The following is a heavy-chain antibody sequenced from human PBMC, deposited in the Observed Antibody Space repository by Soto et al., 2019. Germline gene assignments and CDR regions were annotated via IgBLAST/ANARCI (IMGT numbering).Heavy chain of an antibody. CDR3: ARGDVAAAGYYYYYYGMDV. CDR2: IYYSGST. Sequence: SETLSLTCTVSGGSVSSGSYYWGWIRQPPGKGLEWIGYIYYSGSTNYNPSLKSRVTISVDTSKNQFSLKLSSVTAADTAVYYCARGDVAAAGYYYYYYGMDVWGQGTTVTVSS. D-gene: IGHD6-13*01. CDR1: GGSVSSGSYY. V-gene: IGHV4-61*01. J-gene: IGHJ6*02.